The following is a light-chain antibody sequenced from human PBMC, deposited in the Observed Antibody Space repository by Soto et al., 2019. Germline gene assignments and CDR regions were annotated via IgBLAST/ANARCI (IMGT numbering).Light chain of an antibody. CDR2: GAS. J-gene: IGKJ4*01. Sequence: EIVMTQSPATLSVSPGERATLSCRASQSVRSNLAWYQQKPGQAPRLLIYGASTRATGIPARFSGSGSGTEFTLTINSLQSEDFAIYYCQPYNNWPLTFGGGTKVDI. CDR1: QSVRSN. V-gene: IGKV3-15*01. CDR3: QPYNNWPLT.